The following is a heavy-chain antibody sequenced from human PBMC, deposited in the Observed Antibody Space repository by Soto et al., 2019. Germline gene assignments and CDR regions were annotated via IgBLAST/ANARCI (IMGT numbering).Heavy chain of an antibody. J-gene: IGHJ6*02. D-gene: IGHD6-13*01. CDR2: IYTSGST. V-gene: IGHV4-4*07. Sequence: NPSETLSLTCTVSGGSISSYYWSWIRQPAGKGLEWIGRIYTSGSTNYNPSLKSRVTMSVDTSKNQFSLKLSSVTAADTAVYYCARVEVSSSRWGYYYYYGMDVWGQGTTVTVSS. CDR3: ARVEVSSSRWGYYYYYGMDV. CDR1: GGSISSYY.